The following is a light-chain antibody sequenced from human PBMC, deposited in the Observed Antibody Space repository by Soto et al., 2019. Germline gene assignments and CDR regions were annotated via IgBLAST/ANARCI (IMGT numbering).Light chain of an antibody. CDR3: QHCGNSRYT. V-gene: IGKV3-20*01. Sequence: EVVLTQSPGTLSLSPGERATLSCRASQSVRTSDVTWYQHQPGQAPRLLIYGAFNRATDIPDRFSGSGSGTDFTLTISRLEAEDFALYYCQHCGNSRYTFGQGTRLEIK. CDR2: GAF. J-gene: IGKJ2*01. CDR1: QSVRTSD.